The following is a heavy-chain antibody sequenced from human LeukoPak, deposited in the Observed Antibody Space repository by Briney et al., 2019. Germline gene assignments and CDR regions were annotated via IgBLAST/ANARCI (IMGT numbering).Heavy chain of an antibody. V-gene: IGHV4-59*01. CDR1: GGSISSYY. CDR2: IYYSGST. CDR3: ARDPTGANYFDY. Sequence: SETLSLTCTVSGGSISSYYWSWIRQPPGKGLEWIGYIYYSGSTNYNPSLKSRVTISVDTSKNQFSLNLNSVTAADTAVYYCARDPTGANYFDYWGQGTLVTVSS. J-gene: IGHJ4*02. D-gene: IGHD7-27*01.